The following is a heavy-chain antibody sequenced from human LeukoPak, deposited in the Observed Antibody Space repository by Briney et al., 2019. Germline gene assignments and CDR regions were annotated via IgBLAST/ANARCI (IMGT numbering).Heavy chain of an antibody. Sequence: SETLSLTCTVSGGSISSTNYYWGWIRQPPGKGLAWIGSIYYSGSTYYNPSLKSRVTISVDTSKNQFSLKLSSVTAADTAVYYCARAAYCSSTSCYVPGYAGFDYWGQGTLVTASS. CDR1: GGSISSTNYY. J-gene: IGHJ4*02. D-gene: IGHD2-2*01. CDR3: ARAAYCSSTSCYVPGYAGFDY. V-gene: IGHV4-39*07. CDR2: IYYSGST.